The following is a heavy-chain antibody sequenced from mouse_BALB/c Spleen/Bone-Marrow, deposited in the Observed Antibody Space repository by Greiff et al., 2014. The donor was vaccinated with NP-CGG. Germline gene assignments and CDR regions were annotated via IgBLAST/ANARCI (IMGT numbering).Heavy chain of an antibody. J-gene: IGHJ2*01. D-gene: IGHD1-1*01. Sequence: VQLQQSGPELVKPGASVKISCKASGYSFTGYYMHWVKQSHVKSLEWIGRINPNNGATSYNQNFKDKASLTVDKSSSTAYMELHSLTSEDSAVYYCARYYYGSSNFDYWGQGTIFPVSS. V-gene: IGHV1-26*01. CDR3: ARYYYGSSNFDY. CDR2: INPNNGAT. CDR1: GYSFTGYY.